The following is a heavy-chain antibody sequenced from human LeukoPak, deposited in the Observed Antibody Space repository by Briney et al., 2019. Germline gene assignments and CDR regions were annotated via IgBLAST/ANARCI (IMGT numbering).Heavy chain of an antibody. CDR3: ARVGATRDDAFDI. J-gene: IGHJ3*02. V-gene: IGHV4-30-4*01. CDR2: IYYSGST. D-gene: IGHD1-26*01. CDR1: GGSISSGDYY. Sequence: PSETLSLTCTVSGGSISSGDYYWSRIRQPPGKGLEWIGYIYYSGSTYYNPSLKSRLTISLDTSKNQFSLKLSSVTAADTAVYYCARVGATRDDAFDIWGQGTMVPVSS.